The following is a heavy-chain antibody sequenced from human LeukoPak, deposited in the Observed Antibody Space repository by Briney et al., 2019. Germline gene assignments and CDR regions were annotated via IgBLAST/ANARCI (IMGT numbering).Heavy chain of an antibody. V-gene: IGHV3-23*01. CDR2: VSGSGSST. J-gene: IGHJ4*02. CDR3: AKMNVLTGYYTPNFDF. D-gene: IGHD3-9*01. Sequence: GGSLRLSCAASGFTFSDYYMSWVRQAPRKGLEWVSVVSGSGSSTDYADSVKGRFTISRDNSKNTLYLQMSSLSAEDTAVYYCAKMNVLTGYYTPNFDFWGQGTLVTVSS. CDR1: GFTFSDYY.